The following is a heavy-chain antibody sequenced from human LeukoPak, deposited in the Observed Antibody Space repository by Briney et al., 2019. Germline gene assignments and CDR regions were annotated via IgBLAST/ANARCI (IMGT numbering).Heavy chain of an antibody. CDR3: ARADLYTSGLIDY. V-gene: IGHV4-59*01. Sequence: SETLSLTCTVSGGSISSYYWSWIRRPPGKGLEWIGYIYYSGSTNYNPSLKSRVTISVDTSKNQFSLKLSSVTAADTAVYYCARADLYTSGLIDYWGQGTLVTVSS. J-gene: IGHJ4*02. CDR1: GGSISSYY. CDR2: IYYSGST. D-gene: IGHD2-2*02.